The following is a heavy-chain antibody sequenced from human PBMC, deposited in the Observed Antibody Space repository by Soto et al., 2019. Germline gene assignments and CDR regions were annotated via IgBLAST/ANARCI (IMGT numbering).Heavy chain of an antibody. J-gene: IGHJ5*02. CDR3: AREDDSSYTNWFDP. Sequence: QVQLVESGGGLIKPGGSLRLSCAASGFTFSDYYISWIRQAPGKGLEWVSYISSSGSTIYYADSVKGRFTISRDNAKNSLYLQMNSLRAEDTAVYYCAREDDSSYTNWFDPWGQGTLVTVSS. CDR1: GFTFSDYY. CDR2: ISSSGSTI. D-gene: IGHD6-6*01. V-gene: IGHV3-11*01.